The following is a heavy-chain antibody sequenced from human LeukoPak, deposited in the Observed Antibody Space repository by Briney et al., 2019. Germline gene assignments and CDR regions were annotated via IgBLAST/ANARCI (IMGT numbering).Heavy chain of an antibody. J-gene: IGHJ4*02. V-gene: IGHV4-39*01. Sequence: KPPETLSLTCTVSGGSISSSSYYWGWIRQPPGKGLEWIGSIYYSGSTYYNPSLKSRLTISVYTSKNQFSLKLSSVTAAGPALYYCAVAYCCGERAPDYWGQGTLVTVPS. CDR1: GGSISSSSYY. CDR2: IYYSGST. D-gene: IGHD2-21*01. CDR3: AVAYCCGERAPDY.